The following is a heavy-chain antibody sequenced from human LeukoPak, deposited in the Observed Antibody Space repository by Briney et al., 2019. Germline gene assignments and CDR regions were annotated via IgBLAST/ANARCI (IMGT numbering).Heavy chain of an antibody. V-gene: IGHV1-2*06. CDR3: ARDTDKVVAATAYYYYYMDV. Sequence: ASVKVSCKASGYTFTGYYMHWVRQAPGQGLEWMGRINPNSGGTNYAQKFQGRVTMTRDASISTAYMELSRLRSDDTAVYYCARDTDKVVAATAYYYYYMDVWGKGTTVTVSS. CDR1: GYTFTGYY. J-gene: IGHJ6*03. D-gene: IGHD2-15*01. CDR2: INPNSGGT.